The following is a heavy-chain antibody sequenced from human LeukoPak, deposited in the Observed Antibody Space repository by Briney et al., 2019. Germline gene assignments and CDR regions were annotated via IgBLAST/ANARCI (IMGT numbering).Heavy chain of an antibody. CDR3: ARRGAAAGTGYYYYYYGMDV. J-gene: IGHJ6*02. Sequence: SKTLSLTCTVSGGSISSYYWSWIRQPPGKGLEWIGYIYYSGSTNYNPSLKSRVTISVDTSKNQFSLKLSSVTAADTAVYYCARRGAAAGTGYYYYYYGMDVWGQGTTVTVSS. D-gene: IGHD6-13*01. CDR2: IYYSGST. CDR1: GGSISSYY. V-gene: IGHV4-59*01.